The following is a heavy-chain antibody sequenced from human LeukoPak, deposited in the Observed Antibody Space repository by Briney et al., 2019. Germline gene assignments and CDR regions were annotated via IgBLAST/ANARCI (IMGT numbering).Heavy chain of an antibody. CDR2: INPNSGGT. Sequence: ASVKGSCKASGYTFTGYYIHWVRQAPGQGLEWMGWINPNSGGTNYAQKFQSRVTMTRDTSISTAYMGLSRLRSDDTAVYYCARDLGYCSGGICYQNWLDPWGQGTLVTVSS. CDR3: ARDLGYCSGGICYQNWLDP. V-gene: IGHV1-2*02. CDR1: GYTFTGYY. J-gene: IGHJ5*02. D-gene: IGHD2-15*01.